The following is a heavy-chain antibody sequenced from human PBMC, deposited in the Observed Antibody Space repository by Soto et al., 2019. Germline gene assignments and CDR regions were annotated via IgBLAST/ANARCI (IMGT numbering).Heavy chain of an antibody. Sequence: SETLSLTCAVYGGSFSGYYWSWIRQPPGKGLEWIGEINHSGSTNYNPSLKSRVTISVDTSKNQFSLKLSSVTAADTAVYYYARVATVIDYWGQGTLVTVSS. J-gene: IGHJ4*02. CDR3: ARVATVIDY. D-gene: IGHD2-21*02. CDR2: INHSGST. V-gene: IGHV4-34*01. CDR1: GGSFSGYY.